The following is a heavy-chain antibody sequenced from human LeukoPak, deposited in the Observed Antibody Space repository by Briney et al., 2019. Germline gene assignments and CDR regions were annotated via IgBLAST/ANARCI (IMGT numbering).Heavy chain of an antibody. V-gene: IGHV1-69*01. CDR3: ARARGVRDYYFDY. D-gene: IGHD3-10*01. CDR1: GGTFSSYA. J-gene: IGHJ4*02. CDR2: IIPIFGTA. Sequence: SVKVSCKASGGTFSSYAISWVGQAPGQGLEWMGGIIPIFGTANYAQKFQGRVTITADESTSTAYMELSSLRSEDTAVYYCARARGVRDYYFDYWGQGTLVTVSS.